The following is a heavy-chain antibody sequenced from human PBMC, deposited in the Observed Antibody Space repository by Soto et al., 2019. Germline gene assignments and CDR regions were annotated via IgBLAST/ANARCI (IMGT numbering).Heavy chain of an antibody. D-gene: IGHD1-26*01. CDR2: IIPIFGTA. Sequence: SVKVSCKASGGTFSSYAISWVRQAPGQGLEWMGGIIPIFGTANYAQKFQGRVTITADESTSTAYMELSSLRSEDTAVYYCVAPRWEIGAFDIWGQGTMVTVSS. CDR1: GGTFSSYA. V-gene: IGHV1-69*13. J-gene: IGHJ3*02. CDR3: VAPRWEIGAFDI.